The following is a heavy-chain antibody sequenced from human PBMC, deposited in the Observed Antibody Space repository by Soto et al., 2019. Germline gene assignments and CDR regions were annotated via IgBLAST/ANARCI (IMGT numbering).Heavy chain of an antibody. V-gene: IGHV3-15*01. CDR1: GFTFSDAW. CDR3: ARGLLYYFYNGMDV. CDR2: IKRKIDGETT. Sequence: ESGGDLVKPGGSLRLSCAVAGFTFSDAWMTWVRQAPGKGLEWVGRIKRKIDGETTDYAAPVKGRFTISRDDSKSTLYLQMSSLRAEDTAVYCCARGLLYYFYNGMDVWGQGTTVTVS. J-gene: IGHJ6*02.